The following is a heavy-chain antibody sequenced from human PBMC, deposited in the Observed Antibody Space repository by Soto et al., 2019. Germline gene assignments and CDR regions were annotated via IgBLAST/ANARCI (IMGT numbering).Heavy chain of an antibody. Sequence: QVQLVQSGAEVKKPGSSVKVSCKTSGGTFSSDAISWVRQAPGQGLEWVGGIIPIFGTTNYAQKFQDRVTITADESTSTAYMELSSLRSEDTAVFYCAREDRRGNYYPFESWGQGTLVTVSS. V-gene: IGHV1-69*12. D-gene: IGHD1-26*01. CDR2: IIPIFGTT. CDR3: AREDRRGNYYPFES. CDR1: GGTFSSDA. J-gene: IGHJ4*02.